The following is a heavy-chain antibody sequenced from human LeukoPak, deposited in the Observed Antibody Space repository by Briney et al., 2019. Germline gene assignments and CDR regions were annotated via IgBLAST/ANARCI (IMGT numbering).Heavy chain of an antibody. J-gene: IGHJ5*02. Sequence: SETLFLTCTVSGGSINSYYWSWIRQSPGKGLEWIGFVYHSGSTSYNPSLKSRVTISIATSRDQFSLKLKSVTAADTAVYYCARNRAARRSFNWFAPWGQGTLVTVSS. CDR1: GGSINSYY. V-gene: IGHV4-59*01. D-gene: IGHD2-15*01. CDR3: ARNRAARRSFNWFAP. CDR2: VYHSGST.